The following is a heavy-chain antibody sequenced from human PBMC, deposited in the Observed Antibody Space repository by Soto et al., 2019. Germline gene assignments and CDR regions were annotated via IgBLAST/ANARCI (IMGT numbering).Heavy chain of an antibody. D-gene: IGHD3-10*01. V-gene: IGHV3-7*03. Sequence: EVHLEESGGDLVQPGGSLRLSCSASGFIFGFYWMTWVRQAPGKGLEWVANIEGDGDDKYYVDSVTGRFTISRDNAQNSLFLHMTNMRAEDTAVYFCARIRATDYGIDYWGQGTLVTV. J-gene: IGHJ4*02. CDR3: ARIRATDYGIDY. CDR2: IEGDGDDK. CDR1: GFIFGFYW.